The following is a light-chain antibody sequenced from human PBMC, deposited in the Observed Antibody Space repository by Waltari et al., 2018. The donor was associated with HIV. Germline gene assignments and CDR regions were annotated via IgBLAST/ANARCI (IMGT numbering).Light chain of an antibody. CDR3: AAWDGSLNGVL. J-gene: IGLJ2*01. CDR2: SNN. CDR1: SSHLGTYT. Sequence: QSVLTQPPSASGTPGQRVTISCSGSSSHLGTYTVNWYRQLPGTAPKLLIYSNNQRPSGVPDRFSGSKSGTSASLAISGLQSEDEADYYCAAWDGSLNGVLFGGGTKLTVL. V-gene: IGLV1-44*01.